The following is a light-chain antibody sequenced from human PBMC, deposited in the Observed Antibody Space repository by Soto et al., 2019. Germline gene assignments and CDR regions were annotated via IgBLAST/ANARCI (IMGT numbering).Light chain of an antibody. Sequence: QSVLTQSSSASASLGSSVKLTCTLSSGHSSYIIAWHQQQPGKAPRFLMKLDGSGNYNRGSGVPDRFSGSYSGADRYLTISNLQSEDEADYYCETWDSKTVLFGGGTQLTVL. V-gene: IGLV4-60*03. CDR3: ETWDSKTVL. CDR2: LDGSGNY. CDR1: SGHSSYI. J-gene: IGLJ2*01.